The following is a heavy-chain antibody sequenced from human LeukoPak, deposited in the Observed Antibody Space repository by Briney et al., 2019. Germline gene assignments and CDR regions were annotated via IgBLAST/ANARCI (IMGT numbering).Heavy chain of an antibody. CDR1: GGSFSGYY. J-gene: IGHJ6*04. V-gene: IGHV4-34*01. D-gene: IGHD2-2*01. CDR2: INHSGST. Sequence: SETLFLTCAVYGGSFSGYYWSWIRQPPGKGLEWIGEINHSGSTNYNPSLKSRVTISVDTSKNQFSLKLSSVTAADTAVYYCARGPLPYCSSTSCYLGGYYYYGMDVWGKGTTVTVSS. CDR3: ARGPLPYCSSTSCYLGGYYYYGMDV.